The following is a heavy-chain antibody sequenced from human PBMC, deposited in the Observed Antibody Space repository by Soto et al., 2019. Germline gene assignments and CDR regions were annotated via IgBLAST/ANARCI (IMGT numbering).Heavy chain of an antibody. CDR1: GGSISSYY. Sequence: QVQLQESGPGLVKPSETLSLTCTVSGGSISSYYWSWIRQPPGKGLEWIGYIYYSGSTNYNPSLKSRVTISVDTSKNQFSLKRSSVTAADTAVYYCARRGGVDFWSGYYYYYMDVWGKGTTVTVSS. J-gene: IGHJ6*03. CDR3: ARRGGVDFWSGYYYYYMDV. V-gene: IGHV4-59*08. CDR2: IYYSGST. D-gene: IGHD3-3*01.